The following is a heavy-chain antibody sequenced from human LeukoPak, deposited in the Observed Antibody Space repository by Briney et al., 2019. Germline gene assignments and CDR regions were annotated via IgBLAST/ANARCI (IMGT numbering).Heavy chain of an antibody. D-gene: IGHD3-10*01. J-gene: IGHJ4*02. V-gene: IGHV1-24*01. Sequence: GASVKVSCKVSGYTLTELFMHGVRQAPGKGLEWMGGFDPEDGETIYAQKFQGRVTMTEDTSTDTAYMELSSLRSEDTAVYYCATDSITMVRGVYFDYWGQGTLVTVSS. CDR3: ATDSITMVRGVYFDY. CDR1: GYTLTELF. CDR2: FDPEDGET.